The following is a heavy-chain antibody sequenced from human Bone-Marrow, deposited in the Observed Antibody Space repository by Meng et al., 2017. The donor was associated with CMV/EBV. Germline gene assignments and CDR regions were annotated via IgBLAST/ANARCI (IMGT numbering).Heavy chain of an antibody. Sequence: SGPGLVKPSETLSLTCTVSGGSISSSSYYWGWIRQPPGKGLEWIGSIYYSGSTYYNPSLKSRVTISVDTSKNQFSLKLSSVTAADTAVYYCASTPITMIVNYFDYWGQGTLVTVSS. CDR1: GGSISSSSYY. CDR2: IYYSGST. V-gene: IGHV4-39*07. CDR3: ASTPITMIVNYFDY. D-gene: IGHD3-22*01. J-gene: IGHJ4*02.